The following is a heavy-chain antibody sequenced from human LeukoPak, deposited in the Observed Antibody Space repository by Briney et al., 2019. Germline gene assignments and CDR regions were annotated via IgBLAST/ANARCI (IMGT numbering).Heavy chain of an antibody. CDR1: GYTFTSYD. CDR3: ARADVVVVVPAASYYYYYMDV. CDR2: MNPNSGNT. J-gene: IGHJ6*03. Sequence: GASVKVSCKASGYTFTSYDINWVRQASGQGLEWMGCMNPNSGNTGYAQKFQGRVTITRNTSISTAYMELSSLRSEDTAVYYCARADVVVVVPAASYYYYYMDVWGKGTTVTVSS. V-gene: IGHV1-8*03. D-gene: IGHD2-2*01.